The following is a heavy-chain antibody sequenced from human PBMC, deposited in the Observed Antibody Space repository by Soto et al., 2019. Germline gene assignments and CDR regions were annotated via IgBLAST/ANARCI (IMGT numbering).Heavy chain of an antibody. CDR3: ERGPMVRGALDY. D-gene: IGHD3-10*01. J-gene: IGHJ4*02. V-gene: IGHV1-69*01. CDR1: GGTFSSYA. Sequence: QVQPVQSGAEVKKPGSSVKVSCKASGGTFSSYAISWVRQAPGQGLEWMGGIIPIFGTANYAQKFQGRVRITADESTSTAYMELSSLRSEDTAVYDCERGPMVRGALDYWGQGTMVTVSS. CDR2: IIPIFGTA.